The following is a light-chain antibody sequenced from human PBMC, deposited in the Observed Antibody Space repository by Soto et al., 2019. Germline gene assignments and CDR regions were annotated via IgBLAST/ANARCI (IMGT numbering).Light chain of an antibody. CDR2: GAS. V-gene: IGKV3-20*01. CDR3: QQYDTSIWAYT. J-gene: IGKJ2*01. CDR1: QSVSSSY. Sequence: VLTQSPFTLSLSPGERATLSCRASQSVSSSYLAWYQQKPGQAPRLLIYGASSRATGIPDRFSGSGSGTDFTLTISRLEPEDFAVYYCQQYDTSIWAYTFGQGTKVDIK.